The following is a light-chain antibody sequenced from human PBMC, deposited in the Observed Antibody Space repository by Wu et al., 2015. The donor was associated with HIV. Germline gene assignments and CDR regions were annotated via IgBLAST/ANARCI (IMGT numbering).Light chain of an antibody. CDR2: KAS. CDR3: QQYNSYPYG. Sequence: DIQMTQSPSSVSASVGDRVTITCRASQSISSWLAWYQQKPGKAPKLLIYKASSLESGVPSRFSGSGSGTEFTLTISSLQPDDFATYYCQQYNSYPYGFGQGTKLEIK. J-gene: IGKJ2*03. CDR1: QSISSW. V-gene: IGKV1-5*03.